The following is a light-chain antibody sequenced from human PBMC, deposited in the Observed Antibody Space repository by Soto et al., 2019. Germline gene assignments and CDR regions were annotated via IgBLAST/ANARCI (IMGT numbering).Light chain of an antibody. J-gene: IGKJ3*01. CDR3: QQRSNWPGT. CDR1: QSISSY. CDR2: AAS. Sequence: QPPSAPFAYKGDRVPITCLASQSISSYLNWYQQKPGKAPKLLIYAASSLQSGVPSRFSGSGSGTDFTLTINSLEPEDFAVYYCQQRSNWPGTFGPVTKVDI. V-gene: IGKV1-39*01.